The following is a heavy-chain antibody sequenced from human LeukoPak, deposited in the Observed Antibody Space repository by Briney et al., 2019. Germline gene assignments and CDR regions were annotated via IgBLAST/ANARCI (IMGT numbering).Heavy chain of an antibody. CDR1: GLTVSDNY. D-gene: IGHD3-22*01. Sequence: PGGSLRLSCAASGLTVSDNYMTWVRQAPGKGLEWVSVIYAGGSTFYADSVKGRFTISRDNSKNTVYLQMNSLRAEDTAVYYCARDRSYDSSGYPFDFWCQGTLVTVSS. V-gene: IGHV3-66*02. CDR2: IYAGGST. J-gene: IGHJ4*02. CDR3: ARDRSYDSSGYPFDF.